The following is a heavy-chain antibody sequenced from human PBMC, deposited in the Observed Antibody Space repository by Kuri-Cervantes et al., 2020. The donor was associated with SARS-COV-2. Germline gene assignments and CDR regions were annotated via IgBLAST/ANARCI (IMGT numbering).Heavy chain of an antibody. CDR2: ISHDGKNK. D-gene: IGHD2-21*01. Sequence: GESLKISCAASGFNFSRTDMHWVRQAPGKGLEWVAVISHDGKNKKCTASGKGRFTISRDNSQNTLYLHMKSLRSEDTAICYCAKDRVGVQDFWGQGTLVTVSS. CDR3: AKDRVGVQDF. V-gene: IGHV3-30*18. CDR1: GFNFSRTD. J-gene: IGHJ4*02.